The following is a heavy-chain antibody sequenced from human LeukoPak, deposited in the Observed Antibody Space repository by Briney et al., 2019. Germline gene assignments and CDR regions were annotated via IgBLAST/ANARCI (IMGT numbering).Heavy chain of an antibody. Sequence: RSGGSLRLSCSASGFTFSSYSMHWVRQAPGKGLECVSAVNSNGGTDYADSVKGRFTISRDNSKNTLYLQVSSLRVEDTAVYYCAKDWRSSWETRFDYWGQGTLVTVSS. J-gene: IGHJ4*02. D-gene: IGHD6-13*01. CDR2: VNSNGGT. V-gene: IGHV3-64D*09. CDR1: GFTFSSYS. CDR3: AKDWRSSWETRFDY.